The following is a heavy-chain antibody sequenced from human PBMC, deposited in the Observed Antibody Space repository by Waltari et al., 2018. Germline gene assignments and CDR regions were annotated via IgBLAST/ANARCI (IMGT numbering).Heavy chain of an antibody. CDR2: IYYSGST. Sequence: QVQLQESGPGLVKPSETLSLTCTVSGGSISSHYWSWIRQPPGKGLEWIGSIYYSGSTNYDPSLKGRVPISLATSNNQFSLKLSVVTAADTAVYYCARVGIVVVVAATRIWFDPWGQGTLVTVSS. D-gene: IGHD2-15*01. CDR3: ARVGIVVVVAATRIWFDP. CDR1: GGSISSHY. V-gene: IGHV4-59*11. J-gene: IGHJ5*02.